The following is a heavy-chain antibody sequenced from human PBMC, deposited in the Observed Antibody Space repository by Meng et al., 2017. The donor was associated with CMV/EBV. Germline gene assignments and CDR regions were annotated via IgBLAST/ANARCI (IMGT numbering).Heavy chain of an antibody. CDR2: ISSAGNTI. D-gene: IGHD3-16*01. Sequence: GGSLRLSCAASGFTFSTYEMNWVRQAPGKGLEWVSYISSAGNTIYYAGSVKGRFTISRDNAKNSLYLQMNSLRAEDTAVYYCAREGWGWLPGSGMDVWGQGTTVTVSS. V-gene: IGHV3-48*03. CDR1: GFTFSTYE. CDR3: AREGWGWLPGSGMDV. J-gene: IGHJ6*02.